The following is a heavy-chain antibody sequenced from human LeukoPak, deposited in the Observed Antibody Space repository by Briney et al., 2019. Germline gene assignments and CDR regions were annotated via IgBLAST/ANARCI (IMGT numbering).Heavy chain of an antibody. Sequence: PGGSLRLSCAASGFTFSSYAMNWVRQAPGKGLEWVSATSGSGGSTYYADSVKGRFTISRDNSKNTLYLQMNSLRAEDTAVYYCAKDHWHAARYYDSSAIFSAFDIWGQGTMVTVSS. CDR1: GFTFSSYA. CDR2: TSGSGGST. D-gene: IGHD3-22*01. J-gene: IGHJ3*02. CDR3: AKDHWHAARYYDSSAIFSAFDI. V-gene: IGHV3-23*01.